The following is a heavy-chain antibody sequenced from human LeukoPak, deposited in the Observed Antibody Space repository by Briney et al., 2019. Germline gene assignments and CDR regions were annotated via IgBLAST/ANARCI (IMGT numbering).Heavy chain of an antibody. CDR1: GYTLTELS. D-gene: IGHD1-1*01. J-gene: IGHJ4*02. V-gene: IGHV1-24*01. Sequence: ASVKVSCKVSGYTLTELSMHWVRQAPGKGLEWMGGFDPEDGETIYAQKFQGRVTMTEDTSTDTAYMELSSLRSEDTAVYYCATSNGNAPRFDYGGQEPLVTVSS. CDR3: ATSNGNAPRFDY. CDR2: FDPEDGET.